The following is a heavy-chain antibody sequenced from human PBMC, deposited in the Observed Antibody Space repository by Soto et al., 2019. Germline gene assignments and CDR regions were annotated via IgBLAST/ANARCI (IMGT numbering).Heavy chain of an antibody. CDR3: ARVTMVRRASVTF. D-gene: IGHD3-10*01. Sequence: VCWDACGDGIERCDRRWVQQATGQGLEWMGWMNPNSGNTGYAQKFQGRVTMTRNTSISTAYMELSSLRSEDTAVYYCARVTMVRRASVTFWGQRTPVP. CDR2: MNPNSGNT. J-gene: IGHJ1*01. CDR1: GDGIERCD. V-gene: IGHV1-8*01.